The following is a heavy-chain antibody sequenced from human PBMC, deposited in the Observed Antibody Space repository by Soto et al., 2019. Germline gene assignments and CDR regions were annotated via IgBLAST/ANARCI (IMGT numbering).Heavy chain of an antibody. CDR3: AKDFDSSGYYPAFDI. D-gene: IGHD3-22*01. CDR1: GFTFDDYA. Sequence: PGGSLRLSCAASGFTFDDYAMHWVRQAPGKGLEWVSGISWNSGSIGYADSVKGRFTISRDNAKNSLYLQMNSLRAEDTALYYCAKDFDSSGYYPAFDIWGQGTMVTVSS. J-gene: IGHJ3*02. V-gene: IGHV3-9*01. CDR2: ISWNSGSI.